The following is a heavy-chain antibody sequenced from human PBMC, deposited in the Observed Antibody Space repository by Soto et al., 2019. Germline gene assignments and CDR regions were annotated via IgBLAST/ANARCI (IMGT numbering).Heavy chain of an antibody. CDR3: ASGVVGATFSDY. Sequence: QVQLQESGPGLVKPSETLSLTCSVSSASVTSGSYSWSWIRQPPGKRLEWIGYIYDRGSTNYNPSLKSRVTISLDTSKNHFSLRLTSVTAADTAVYYCASGVVGATFSDYWGQGTLVTVSS. V-gene: IGHV4-61*01. CDR2: IYDRGST. J-gene: IGHJ4*02. CDR1: SASVTSGSYS. D-gene: IGHD1-26*01.